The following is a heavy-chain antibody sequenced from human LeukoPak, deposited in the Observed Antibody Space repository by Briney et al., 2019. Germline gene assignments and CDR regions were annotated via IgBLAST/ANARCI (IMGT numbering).Heavy chain of an antibody. Sequence: ASVKVSCKASGDTFSSYAISWVRQAPGQGLEWMGRIIPIFGIANYAQKFQGRVTITADKSTSTAYMELSSLRSEDTDVYYCARAPSRDGYNSPNWFDPWGQGTLVTVSS. CDR2: IIPIFGIA. D-gene: IGHD5-24*01. CDR3: ARAPSRDGYNSPNWFDP. V-gene: IGHV1-69*04. J-gene: IGHJ5*02. CDR1: GDTFSSYA.